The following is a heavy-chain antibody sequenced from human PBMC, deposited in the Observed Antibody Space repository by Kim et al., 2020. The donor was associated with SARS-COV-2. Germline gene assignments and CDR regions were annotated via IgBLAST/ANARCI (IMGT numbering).Heavy chain of an antibody. CDR2: MNPNSGNT. CDR3: ARGLSYCSSTSCSARRDYYYGMDV. J-gene: IGHJ6*02. V-gene: IGHV1-8*01. CDR1: GYTFTSYD. Sequence: ASVKVSCKASGYTFTSYDINWVRQATGQGLEWMGWMNPNSGNTGYAQKFQGRVTMTRNTSISTAYMELSSLRSEDTAVYYCARGLSYCSSTSCSARRDYYYGMDVWGQGTTVTVSS. D-gene: IGHD2-2*01.